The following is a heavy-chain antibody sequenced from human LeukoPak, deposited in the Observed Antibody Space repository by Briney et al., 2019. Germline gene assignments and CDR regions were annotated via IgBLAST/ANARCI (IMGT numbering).Heavy chain of an antibody. V-gene: IGHV4-59*01. CDR3: ARVSSSSWYSVGIGRYYFDY. Sequence: PSETLSLTCTVSGVSISSYHWSWLRQPPGKGLEWIGYIYYSGSTNYNPSLKSRVTISVDTSKNQFSLKLSSVTAADTAVYYCARVSSSSWYSVGIGRYYFDYWGQGTLVTVSS. CDR2: IYYSGST. D-gene: IGHD6-13*01. CDR1: GVSISSYH. J-gene: IGHJ4*02.